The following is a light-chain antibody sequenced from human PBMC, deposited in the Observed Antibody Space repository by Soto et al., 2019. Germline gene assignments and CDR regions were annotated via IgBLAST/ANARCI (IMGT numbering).Light chain of an antibody. CDR2: GAF. J-gene: IGKJ2*01. V-gene: IGKV1-27*01. Sequence: DIQMTQSPSSLSASVGDRVTITCRASQGLSNYLAWYQQRPGQVPKLLIYGAFTLQSGVPSRFSGSGSGTDFILTISSLQPEDVATYYCQKYNSAPYAFGQGTKLEIK. CDR3: QKYNSAPYA. CDR1: QGLSNY.